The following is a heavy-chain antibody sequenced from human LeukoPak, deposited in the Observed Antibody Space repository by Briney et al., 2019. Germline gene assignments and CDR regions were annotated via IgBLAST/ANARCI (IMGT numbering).Heavy chain of an antibody. V-gene: IGHV3-48*03. CDR3: ARKTDRLGAVGRDRYFDL. D-gene: IGHD6-13*01. CDR1: GFTFSGYE. J-gene: IGHJ2*01. Sequence: GGSLRLSSTASGFTFSGYEMTWVRQAPGKGLEWMSYISVNGGAMHYADSVRGRFTTSRDDAKNSLYLHMNSLRVEDTAIYYCARKTDRLGAVGRDRYFDLWGRGTLITVSS. CDR2: ISVNGGAM.